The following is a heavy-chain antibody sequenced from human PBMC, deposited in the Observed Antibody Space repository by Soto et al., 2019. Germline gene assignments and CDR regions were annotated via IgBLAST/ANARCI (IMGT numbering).Heavy chain of an antibody. Sequence: GGSLRLSCSASGFSFSAYAMHWVRQAPGKGLEYVSAISSTGANTYHTDSLKGRLTISRDNSKNTLYLQMSSRRAEETAGYYWVKAFGWNPVTRDCYHYGMDVWGQGTTVTVSS. CDR1: GFSFSAYA. D-gene: IGHD4-4*01. CDR2: ISSTGANT. J-gene: IGHJ6*02. V-gene: IGHV3-64D*08. CDR3: VKAFGWNPVTRDCYHYGMDV.